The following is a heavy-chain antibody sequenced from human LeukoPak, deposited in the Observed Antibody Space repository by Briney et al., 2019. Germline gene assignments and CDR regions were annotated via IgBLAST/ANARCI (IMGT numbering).Heavy chain of an antibody. CDR1: GGSISYYY. V-gene: IGHV4-4*07. J-gene: IGHJ4*02. Sequence: SETLSLTCTVSGGSISYYYWTWIRQPAGKGLEWIGRIYTSGSTNYNPSLKSRVTMSVDTSKNQFSLKLTSVTAADTAVYYCSRASGYYDRSGYFHYFDYWGQGCLVTVSS. CDR2: IYTSGST. D-gene: IGHD3-22*01. CDR3: SRASGYYDRSGYFHYFDY.